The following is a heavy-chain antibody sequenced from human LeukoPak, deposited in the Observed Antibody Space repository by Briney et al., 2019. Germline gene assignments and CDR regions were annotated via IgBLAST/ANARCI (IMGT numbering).Heavy chain of an antibody. CDR2: IKEDGSEM. CDR1: RFTFTSSW. D-gene: IGHD1-14*01. Sequence: GGSLRLSCVASRFTFTSSWMSWVRQAPGKGLEWVANIKEDGSEMFYMDSVKGRFNISRDHAKNSLYLQMNSLRAEDTALYYCAIGNYFDYWGQGTLVTVSS. CDR3: AIGNYFDY. V-gene: IGHV3-7*01. J-gene: IGHJ4*02.